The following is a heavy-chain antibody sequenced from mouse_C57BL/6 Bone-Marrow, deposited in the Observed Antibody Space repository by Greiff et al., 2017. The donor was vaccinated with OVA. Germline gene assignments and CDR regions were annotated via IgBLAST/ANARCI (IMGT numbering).Heavy chain of an antibody. CDR1: GYTFTSYW. J-gene: IGHJ3*01. CDR3: ARSSDGYYFAY. CDR2: IHPNSGST. V-gene: IGHV1-64*01. D-gene: IGHD2-3*01. Sequence: VQLKQSGAELVKPGASVKLSCKASGYTFTSYWMHWVKQRPGQGLEWIGMIHPNSGSTNYNEKFKSKATLTVDKSSSTAYMQLSSLTSEDSAVYYCARSSDGYYFAYWGQGTLVTVSA.